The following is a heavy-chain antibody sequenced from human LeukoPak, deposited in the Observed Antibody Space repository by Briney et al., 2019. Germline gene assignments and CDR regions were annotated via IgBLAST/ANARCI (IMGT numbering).Heavy chain of an antibody. CDR3: ARETEYYYDSSGYLFY. J-gene: IGHJ4*02. D-gene: IGHD3-22*01. Sequence: GGSLRLSSAASGFTFSSYAMHWVRQAPGKGLEWEADISYDGSNKYYADSVKGRFTISRDNSKNTLYLQMNSLRAEDTAVYYCARETEYYYDSSGYLFYWRQGTLVTVSS. V-gene: IGHV3-30-3*01. CDR1: GFTFSSYA. CDR2: ISYDGSNK.